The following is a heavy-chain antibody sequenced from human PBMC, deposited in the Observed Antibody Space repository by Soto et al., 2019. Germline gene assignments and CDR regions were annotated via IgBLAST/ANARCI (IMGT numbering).Heavy chain of an antibody. CDR3: AREGKIRHYFDY. D-gene: IGHD1-1*01. CDR1: GYTFSTYR. CDR2: VSATNNT. Sequence: QVQLVQSEAEVKKPGASVKVSCKSSGYTFSTYRIAWVRQAPGQGLEWMGLVSATNNTDYAQKVQGRVTMTTDTATNTAYMELRSLRSDDTAVYYCAREGKIRHYFDYWGQGTLVTVSS. J-gene: IGHJ4*02. V-gene: IGHV1-18*01.